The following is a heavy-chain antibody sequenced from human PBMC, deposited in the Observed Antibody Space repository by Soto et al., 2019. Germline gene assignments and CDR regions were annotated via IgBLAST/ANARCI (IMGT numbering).Heavy chain of an antibody. D-gene: IGHD3-16*01. CDR1: GFTFSSYE. V-gene: IGHV3-48*03. CDR3: ARDKGVIWYYYGMDA. CDR2: ISSSGSTI. Sequence: GGSLRLSCAASGFTFSSYEMNWVRQAPGKGLEWVSYISSSGSTIYYADSVKGRFTISRDNAKNSLYLQMNSLRAEDTAVYYCARDKGVIWYYYGMDAWGQGTTVTVSS. J-gene: IGHJ6*02.